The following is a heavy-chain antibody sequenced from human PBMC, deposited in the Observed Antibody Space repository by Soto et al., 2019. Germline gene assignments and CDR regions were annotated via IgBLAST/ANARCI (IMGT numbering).Heavy chain of an antibody. CDR1: GDSISSYY. V-gene: IGHV4-59*01. CDR3: ARGVATIGP. D-gene: IGHD5-12*01. J-gene: IGHJ5*02. Sequence: QVQLQESGPRLVKPSETLSLTCTVSGDSISSYYWSWIRQPPGKGLEWIGYIYYSGSTNYNPSLKSRVTISVDTPKNQFSLQLTSVTAADTAVYYCARGVATIGPRGQGTLVTVSS. CDR2: IYYSGST.